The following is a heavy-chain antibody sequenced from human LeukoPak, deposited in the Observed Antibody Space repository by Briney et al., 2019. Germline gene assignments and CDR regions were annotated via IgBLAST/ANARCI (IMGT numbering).Heavy chain of an antibody. CDR1: GGTFSSYA. CDR3: ARAGSQTAYSFDY. J-gene: IGHJ4*02. CDR2: IIPIFGTA. Sequence: GASVKVSCKASGGTFSSYAISWVRQAPGQGLGWMGGIIPIFGTANYAQKFQGRVTITADESTSTAYMELSSLRSEDTAVYYCARAGSQTAYSFDYWGQGTLVTVSS. V-gene: IGHV1-69*13. D-gene: IGHD1-26*01.